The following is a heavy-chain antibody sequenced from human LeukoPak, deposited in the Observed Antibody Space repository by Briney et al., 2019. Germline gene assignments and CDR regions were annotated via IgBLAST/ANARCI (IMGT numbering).Heavy chain of an antibody. Sequence: GRSLRLSCAASGFTFDDYAMHWVRQAPGKGLEWVSGISWNSGSIGSADSVKGRFTISRDNAKNSLYLQMNSLRAEDTALYYWAKGYSNESYFDSGAREPWSPSPQ. V-gene: IGHV3-9*01. CDR3: AKGYSNESYFDS. D-gene: IGHD5-18*01. CDR1: GFTFDDYA. J-gene: IGHJ4*02. CDR2: ISWNSGSI.